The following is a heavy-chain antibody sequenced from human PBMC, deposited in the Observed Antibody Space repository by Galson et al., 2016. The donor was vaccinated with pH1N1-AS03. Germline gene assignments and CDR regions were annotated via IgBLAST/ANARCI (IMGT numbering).Heavy chain of an antibody. Sequence: SLRLSCAASGFTFNNAWMSWVRQAPGKGLEWVGRFKSKTDGGTIDYAAPAKGRFTISRHDSIDTVFLQMSSLKTQDTAGYYCTATDCSSRDYWYYYWGQGSLVTVSP. J-gene: IGHJ4*01. CDR3: TATDCSSRDYWYYY. CDR2: FKSKTDGGTI. V-gene: IGHV3-15*01. CDR1: GFTFNNAW. D-gene: IGHD2-2*01.